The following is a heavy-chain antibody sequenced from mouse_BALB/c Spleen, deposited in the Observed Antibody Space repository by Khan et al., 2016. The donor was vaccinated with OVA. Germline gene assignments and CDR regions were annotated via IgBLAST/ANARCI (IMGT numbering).Heavy chain of an antibody. CDR3: ARSGQLGRRGGFTY. CDR1: GYTFTTYT. V-gene: IGHV1-4*01. Sequence: QVQLQQSGAELARPGASVKMSCKTSGYTFTTYTLHWVKQRPGRSLEWIGYINPSNDYTNYNQKFKDKSTLTADKSSSTAYMQLSSLTSEDSAVYYCARSGQLGRRGGFTYWGQGTLVTVSA. D-gene: IGHD3-2*01. CDR2: INPSNDYT. J-gene: IGHJ3*01.